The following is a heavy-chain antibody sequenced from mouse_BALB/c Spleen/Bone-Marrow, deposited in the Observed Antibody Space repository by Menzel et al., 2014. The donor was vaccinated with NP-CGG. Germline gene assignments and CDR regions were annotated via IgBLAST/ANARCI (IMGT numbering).Heavy chain of an antibody. CDR1: GYTFTSYW. CDR3: ARGGFDY. V-gene: IGHV1S81*02. J-gene: IGHJ2*01. Sequence: QVQLQQSGAELVEPGASMKLSCKASGYTFTSYWMHWVKQRPGQGLEWIGEINPSNGRTNYNEKFKSKATLTVDKSSSTAYMQLSSLTSEDSAVYYCARGGFDYWGQGTTLTVSS. CDR2: INPSNGRT.